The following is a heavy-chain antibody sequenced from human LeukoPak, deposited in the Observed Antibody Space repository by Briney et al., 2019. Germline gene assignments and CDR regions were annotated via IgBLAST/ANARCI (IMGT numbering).Heavy chain of an antibody. D-gene: IGHD2-2*02. CDR1: GGPISSYY. CDR2: IYYSGST. J-gene: IGHJ3*02. Sequence: SETLSLTCTVSGGPISSYYWSWIRQPPGKGLEWIGYIYYSGSTNYNPSLKSRVTISVDTSKNQFSLKLSSVTAADTAVYYCARDCSSTSCYMSGRAFDIWGQGTMVTVSS. V-gene: IGHV4-59*01. CDR3: ARDCSSTSCYMSGRAFDI.